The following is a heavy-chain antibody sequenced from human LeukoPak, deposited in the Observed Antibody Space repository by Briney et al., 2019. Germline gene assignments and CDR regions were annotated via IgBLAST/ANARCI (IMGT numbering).Heavy chain of an antibody. CDR3: ARGYWNFDY. V-gene: IGHV3-7*04. D-gene: IGHD2-21*01. J-gene: IGHJ4*02. CDR2: IKKDGSEK. CDR1: GFTFSSYW. Sequence: GGSLRLSCAASGFTFSSYWMSWVRQAPGKGLEWVANIKKDGSEKYYVDSVKGRFTISRDNAKNSLFLQMNSLGVEDTAVYYCARGYWNFDYWGQGTLVTVSS.